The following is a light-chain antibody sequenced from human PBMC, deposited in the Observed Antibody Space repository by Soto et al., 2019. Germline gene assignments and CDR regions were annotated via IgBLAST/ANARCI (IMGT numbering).Light chain of an antibody. V-gene: IGLV2-14*01. Sequence: QSALTQPASVSGSPGQSITISCTGTSSDVGGYNYVSWYQQHPGKAPKLMIYEVSNRPSGVSNRFSGSMSGNTASLTISGLQAEDEADYYCSSYTSSSTNVVFGGGTKLTFL. CDR1: SSDVGGYNY. CDR2: EVS. CDR3: SSYTSSSTNVV. J-gene: IGLJ2*01.